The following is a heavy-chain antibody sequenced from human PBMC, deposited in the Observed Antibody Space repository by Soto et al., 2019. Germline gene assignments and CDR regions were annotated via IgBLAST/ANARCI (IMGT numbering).Heavy chain of an antibody. J-gene: IGHJ6*02. CDR3: AREVRAYGMDV. Sequence: ASVKVSCKASGGTFSSYAISWVRQAPGQGLEWMGWISAYNGNTNYAQKLQGRVTMTTDTSTSTAYMELRSLRSDDTAVYYCAREVRAYGMDVWGQGTTVTVSS. D-gene: IGHD3-10*01. V-gene: IGHV1-18*01. CDR2: ISAYNGNT. CDR1: GGTFSSYA.